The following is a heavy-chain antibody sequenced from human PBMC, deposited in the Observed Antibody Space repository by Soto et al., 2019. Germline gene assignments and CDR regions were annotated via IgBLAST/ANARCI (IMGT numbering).Heavy chain of an antibody. J-gene: IGHJ4*02. V-gene: IGHV3-23*01. CDR3: AKGRGGSGSLTPRVDF. CDR2: ISGDGDTT. D-gene: IGHD3-10*01. CDR1: GFTFNNYA. Sequence: EVQLLESGGGLVQPGGSLRLSCAASGFTFNNYAMTWVRQAPGKALEWVSAISGDGDTTSYADSVKGRFTVSRDGSKNTLYLQMSSLRAEDTALYYCAKGRGGSGSLTPRVDFWGQGTLVTVSS.